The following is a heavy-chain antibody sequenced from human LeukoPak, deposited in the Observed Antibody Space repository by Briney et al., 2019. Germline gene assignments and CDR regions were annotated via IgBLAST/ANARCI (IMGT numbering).Heavy chain of an antibody. CDR2: IWYDGSNK. D-gene: IGHD1-26*01. V-gene: IGHV3-33*01. CDR3: ARDLREGAKWGVDY. CDR1: GFTFSSYG. J-gene: IGHJ4*02. Sequence: GRSLRLSCAASGFTFSSYGMHWVRQAPGKGLEWVAVIWYDGSNKYYADSVKGRFTISRDNSKNTLYLQMNSLRAEDTAVYYCARDLREGAKWGVDYWGQGTLVTVSS.